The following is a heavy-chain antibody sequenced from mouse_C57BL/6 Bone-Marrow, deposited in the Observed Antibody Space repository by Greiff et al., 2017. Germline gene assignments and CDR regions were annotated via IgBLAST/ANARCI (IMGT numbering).Heavy chain of an antibody. J-gene: IGHJ4*01. CDR3: ASRLRRAYAMDY. Sequence: EVNVVESGGGLVKPGGSLKLSCAASGFTFSSYAMSWVRQTPEKRLEWVATISDGGSYTYYPDNVKGRFTISRDNAKNNLYLQMSHLKSEDTAMYYCASRLRRAYAMDYWGQGTSVTVSS. CDR1: GFTFSSYA. V-gene: IGHV5-4*03. D-gene: IGHD2-4*01. CDR2: ISDGGSYT.